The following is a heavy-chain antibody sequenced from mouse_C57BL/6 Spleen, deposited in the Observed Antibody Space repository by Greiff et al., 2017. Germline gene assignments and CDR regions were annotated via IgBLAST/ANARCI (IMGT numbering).Heavy chain of an antibody. V-gene: IGHV1-85*01. D-gene: IGHD2-3*01. CDR3: SRGDGDWYFDV. CDR2: IYPRDGST. J-gene: IGHJ1*03. Sequence: VQLQQSGPELVKPGASVKLSCKASGYTFTSYDINWVKQRPGQGLEWIGWIYPRDGSTKYNEKFKGKATLTVDTSSITAYMELHSLTSEDSAVYFCSRGDGDWYFDVWGTGTTVTVSS. CDR1: GYTFTSYD.